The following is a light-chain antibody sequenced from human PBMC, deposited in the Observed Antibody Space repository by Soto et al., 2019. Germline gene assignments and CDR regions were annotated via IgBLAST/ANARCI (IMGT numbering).Light chain of an antibody. CDR1: QSVSRN. CDR2: RAS. CDR3: HQYNNWPPRT. J-gene: IGKJ1*01. V-gene: IGKV3-15*01. Sequence: EIVMTQSPATLSVSPGERATLSCRAGQSVSRNLAWYQQKPGQAPRLLIYRASTRATGIPARFSGSGSGTEITLTISSMQSEDFAFYYCHQYNNWPPRTFVLGRKVEIK.